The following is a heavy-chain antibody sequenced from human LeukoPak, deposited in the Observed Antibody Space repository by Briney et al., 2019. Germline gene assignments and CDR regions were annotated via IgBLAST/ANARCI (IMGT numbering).Heavy chain of an antibody. V-gene: IGHV4-59*01. D-gene: IGHD5-18*01. CDR2: IDYRGST. Sequence: PSETLSLTCTVSGDSISTYYWSWIRQPPGKGLEWIAYIDYRGSTTYNPSLRNRVTISVDTSRNQFSLKLYSVTAADTAVYYCARSRSGYSYDHAAFEIWGQGTMVTVSS. J-gene: IGHJ3*02. CDR3: ARSRSGYSYDHAAFEI. CDR1: GDSISTYY.